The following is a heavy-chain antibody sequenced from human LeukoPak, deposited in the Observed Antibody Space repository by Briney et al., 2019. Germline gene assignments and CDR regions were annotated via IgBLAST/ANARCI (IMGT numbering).Heavy chain of an antibody. CDR3: ARDGSPFYDSSGYYYEVY. CDR1: GYTFTGYY. V-gene: IGHV1-2*06. J-gene: IGHJ4*02. Sequence: GASVKVSCKASGYTFTGYYLHWVRQAPGQGLEWMGRINPNSGGTNYAQKFQGRVTMTRDTSISTAYMELRRVRSDDTAMYYCARDGSPFYDSSGYYYEVYWGQGTLVTVPS. CDR2: INPNSGGT. D-gene: IGHD3-22*01.